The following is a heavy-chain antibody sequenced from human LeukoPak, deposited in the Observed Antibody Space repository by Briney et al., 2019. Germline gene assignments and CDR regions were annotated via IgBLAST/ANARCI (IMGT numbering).Heavy chain of an antibody. Sequence: SETLSLTCTVSGGSIGSGDYYWTWIRQHPGKGLEWIGYIYYTGSSYYNPSLKSRVTILVDTSKNQFSLKLSSVTAADTAVYYCAKAGTTGIHHWFDPWGQGNLVTVSS. CDR3: AKAGTTGIHHWFDP. V-gene: IGHV4-30-4*08. CDR1: GGSIGSGDYY. D-gene: IGHD1-1*01. CDR2: IYYTGSS. J-gene: IGHJ5*02.